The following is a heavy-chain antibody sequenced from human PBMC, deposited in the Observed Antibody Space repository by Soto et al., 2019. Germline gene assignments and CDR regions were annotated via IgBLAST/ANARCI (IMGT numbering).Heavy chain of an antibody. D-gene: IGHD3-3*01. CDR2: FDPEDGET. Sequence: ASVKVSCKVSGYTLTELSMHWVRQAPGKGLEWMGGFDPEDGETIYAQKFQGRVTMTEDTSTDTAYMELSSLRSEDTAVYYCATGVADLEWLFRWGQGTLVTVSS. CDR3: ATGVADLEWLFR. V-gene: IGHV1-24*01. J-gene: IGHJ4*02. CDR1: GYTLTELS.